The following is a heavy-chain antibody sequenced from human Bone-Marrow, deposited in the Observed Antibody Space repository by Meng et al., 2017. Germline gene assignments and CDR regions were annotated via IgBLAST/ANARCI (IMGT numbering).Heavy chain of an antibody. D-gene: IGHD5-24*01. CDR1: GFTFSDYY. J-gene: IGHJ4*02. CDR2: ISGSGGST. CDR3: ASHVEMAPIDY. V-gene: IGHV3-23*01. Sequence: GESLKISCAASGFTFSDYYMSWIRQAPGKGLEWVSAISGSGGSTYYADSVKGRFTISRDNSKNTLYLQMNSLRAEDTAVYYCASHVEMAPIDYWGQGKLVNGAS.